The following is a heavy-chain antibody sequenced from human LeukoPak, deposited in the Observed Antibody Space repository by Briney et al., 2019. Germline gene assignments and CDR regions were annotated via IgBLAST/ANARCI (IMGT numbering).Heavy chain of an antibody. V-gene: IGHV1-58*01. Sequence: SVKVSCKASGFTFTSSAVQWVRQARGQRLEWIGWIVVGSGNTKYSQKFQGRVTITRDTSASTAYMELSSLRSEDTAVYYCARDQYDFWSGYYFDYWGQGTLVTVSS. J-gene: IGHJ4*02. CDR3: ARDQYDFWSGYYFDY. D-gene: IGHD3-3*01. CDR1: GFTFTSSA. CDR2: IVVGSGNT.